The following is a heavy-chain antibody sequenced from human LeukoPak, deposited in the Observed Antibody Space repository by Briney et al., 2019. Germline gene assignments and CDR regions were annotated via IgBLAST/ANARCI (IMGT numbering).Heavy chain of an antibody. V-gene: IGHV4-59*01. Sequence: KPSETLSLTCAVYGGSISSYYWSWIRQPPGKGLEWIGYIYYSGSTNYNPSLKSRVTISVDTSKNQFSLKLSSVTAADTAVYYCASRTMIVGSFDYWGQGTLVTVSS. CDR2: IYYSGST. D-gene: IGHD3-22*01. J-gene: IGHJ4*02. CDR3: ASRTMIVGSFDY. CDR1: GGSISSYY.